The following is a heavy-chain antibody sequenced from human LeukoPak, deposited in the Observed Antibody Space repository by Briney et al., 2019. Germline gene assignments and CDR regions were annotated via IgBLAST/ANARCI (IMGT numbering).Heavy chain of an antibody. V-gene: IGHV1-69*05. CDR2: IIPIFGTP. CDR1: GGTFISYS. CDR3: ARDPLGYCSSTRCYVDAFDI. J-gene: IGHJ3*02. D-gene: IGHD2-2*01. Sequence: SVKVSCKASGGTFISYSISWVGQAPGQGGEWMGGIIPIFGTPNYAHKFQGRVTNTTDEYTNEVNMYARKLRAEDTAVYYCARDPLGYCSSTRCYVDAFDIWGQGTMVTVSS.